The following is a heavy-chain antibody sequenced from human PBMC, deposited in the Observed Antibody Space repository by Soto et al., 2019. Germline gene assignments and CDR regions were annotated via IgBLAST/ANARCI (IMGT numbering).Heavy chain of an antibody. CDR3: ARGRLGYSSSWEWFDP. V-gene: IGHV1-69*01. J-gene: IGHJ5*02. Sequence: QVQLVQSGAEVKKPGSSVKVSCKASGGTFSSYAISWVRQAPGQGLEWMGGIIPIFGTANYAQKFQGRVTITAEESTSTAYMELSSLRSEDTAVYYCARGRLGYSSSWEWFDPWGQGTLVTVSS. CDR1: GGTFSSYA. CDR2: IIPIFGTA. D-gene: IGHD6-13*01.